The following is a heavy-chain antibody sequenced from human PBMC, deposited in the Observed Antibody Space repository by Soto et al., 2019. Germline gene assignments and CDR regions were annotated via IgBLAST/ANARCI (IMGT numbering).Heavy chain of an antibody. Sequence: QVQLQESGPGLVKPSETLSLTCTVSGGSISSYYWSWIRQPPGKGLEWIGYIYYSGSTNYNPSLKSRVTISVDTSKNQFSLKLSSVTAADTALYYCARDRLGTVWGQGTLVTVSS. CDR2: IYYSGST. CDR1: GGSISSYY. D-gene: IGHD4-17*01. J-gene: IGHJ4*02. CDR3: ARDRLGTV. V-gene: IGHV4-59*01.